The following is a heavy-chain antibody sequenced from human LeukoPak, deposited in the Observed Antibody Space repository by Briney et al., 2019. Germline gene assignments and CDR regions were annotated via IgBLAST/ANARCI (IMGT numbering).Heavy chain of an antibody. CDR2: IYIGGST. Sequence: GGSLRLSCAASGFTISSNYMSWVRQAPGEGLEWVSVIYIGGSTYYADSVKGRFTISRDNSKNTLYLQMNSLRAEDTAVYYCAGNGGWNYFDYWGQGTLVTVSS. D-gene: IGHD6-19*01. V-gene: IGHV3-66*01. J-gene: IGHJ4*02. CDR1: GFTISSNY. CDR3: AGNGGWNYFDY.